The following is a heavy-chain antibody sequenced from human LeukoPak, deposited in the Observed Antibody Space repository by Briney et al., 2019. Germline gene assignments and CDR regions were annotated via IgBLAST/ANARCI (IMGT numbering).Heavy chain of an antibody. D-gene: IGHD5-18*01. Sequence: PSETLSLTCAVYGGSFSGYYWSWIRQPPGKGLEWIGEINHSGSTNYNPSLKSRVTIPVNTSKNQFPLKLSSVTAADTAVYYCARRWIQLWYGYWGQGTLVTVSS. CDR2: INHSGST. CDR3: ARRWIQLWYGY. V-gene: IGHV4-34*01. J-gene: IGHJ4*02. CDR1: GGSFSGYY.